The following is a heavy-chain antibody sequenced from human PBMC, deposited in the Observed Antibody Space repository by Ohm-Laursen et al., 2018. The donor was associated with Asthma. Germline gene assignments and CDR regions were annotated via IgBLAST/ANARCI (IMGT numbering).Heavy chain of an antibody. V-gene: IGHV3-9*01. CDR3: AKDGGLRFLEWLFQL. Sequence: SLRLSCSASGLTFDDYAMHWVRQAPGKGLEWVSGISWNSGSIGYADSVKGRFTISRDNAKNSLYLQMNSLRAEDTALYYCAKDGGLRFLEWLFQLWGQGTLVTVSS. CDR2: ISWNSGSI. D-gene: IGHD3-3*01. J-gene: IGHJ4*02. CDR1: GLTFDDYA.